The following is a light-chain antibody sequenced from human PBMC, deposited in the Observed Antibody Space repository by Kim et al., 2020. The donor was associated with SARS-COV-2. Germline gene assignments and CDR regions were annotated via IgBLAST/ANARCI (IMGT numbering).Light chain of an antibody. CDR1: QNVLYSSNNKNY. CDR3: QQCYTTPYT. J-gene: IGKJ2*01. Sequence: ATINCKSSQNVLYSSNNKNYLPWYQQKPGQPPKLLINWASTRESGVPDRFSGSGSGTDFSLTISNLQAEDVAVYYCQQCYTTPYTFGQETKLEI. V-gene: IGKV4-1*01. CDR2: WAS.